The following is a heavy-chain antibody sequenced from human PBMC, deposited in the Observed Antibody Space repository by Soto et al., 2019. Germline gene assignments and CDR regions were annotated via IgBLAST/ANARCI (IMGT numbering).Heavy chain of an antibody. CDR3: ARLDDGSEYYYDSSGFPNYWFDP. D-gene: IGHD3-22*01. Sequence: GASVKVSCTASGYSYTSYGSSWVRQAPGQGLEGMGWISAYNGNTNYAQKLQGRVTMTTDTSTSTAYMELRSLRSDDTAVYYCARLDDGSEYYYDSSGFPNYWFDPWGQGTLVTVSS. J-gene: IGHJ5*02. CDR1: GYSYTSYG. V-gene: IGHV1-18*01. CDR2: ISAYNGNT.